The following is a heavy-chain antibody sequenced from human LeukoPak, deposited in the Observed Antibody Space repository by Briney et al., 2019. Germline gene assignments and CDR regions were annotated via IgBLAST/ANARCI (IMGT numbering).Heavy chain of an antibody. J-gene: IGHJ6*02. CDR3: ARERTYCSGGSCYGMDV. D-gene: IGHD2-15*01. CDR2: INPSGGST. CDR1: GGTFSSYA. V-gene: IGHV1-46*01. Sequence: ASVKVSCKASGGTFSSYAISWVRQAPGQGLEWMGIINPSGGSTSYAQKFQGRVTMTRDTSTSTVYMELSSLRSEDTAMYYCARERTYCSGGSCYGMDVWGQGTTVTVSS.